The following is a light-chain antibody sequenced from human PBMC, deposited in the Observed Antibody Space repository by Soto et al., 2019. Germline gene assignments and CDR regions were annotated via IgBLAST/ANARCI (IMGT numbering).Light chain of an antibody. J-gene: IGKJ1*01. V-gene: IGKV3-15*01. CDR2: GAS. Sequence: ERLLTISTARMTLSQGKRATLACRASQSVSSYLAWYQQKPGQAPRLLIYGASTRATGIPARFSGDGSGTELTLSVSSLQSEDFAVYYCQQVGDWPLWTCGEGTKVDIK. CDR3: QQVGDWPLWT. CDR1: QSVSSY.